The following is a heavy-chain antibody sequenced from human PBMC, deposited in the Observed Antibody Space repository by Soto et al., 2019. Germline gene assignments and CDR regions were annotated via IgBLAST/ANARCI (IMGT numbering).Heavy chain of an antibody. V-gene: IGHV3-7*01. CDR2: VTQDGSEK. Sequence: PGGSLRLSCAASGFTFSSYGMHWVRQAPGKGLEWVANVTQDGSEKYYADSVKGRFTISRDNAKNSIYLEMNRLRAEDTALYYCAREYSSGSYVFFDHWGQGNLVTVSS. CDR1: GFTFSSYG. J-gene: IGHJ4*02. CDR3: AREYSSGSYVFFDH. D-gene: IGHD6-19*01.